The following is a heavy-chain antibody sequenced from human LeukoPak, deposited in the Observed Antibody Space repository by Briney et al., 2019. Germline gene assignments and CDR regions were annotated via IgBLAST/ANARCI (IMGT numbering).Heavy chain of an antibody. Sequence: GGSLRLSCVASGFTFSRYWMHWVRQAPGKGLVLVSRINSDWRSTNYADSVKGRFRISRDNAENTLYLQMNSLRVEDTAVYYCVRGADTGYSSDSWGQGTLVTVSS. J-gene: IGHJ4*02. D-gene: IGHD3-9*01. CDR1: GFTFSRYW. CDR3: VRGADTGYSSDS. CDR2: INSDWRST. V-gene: IGHV3-74*01.